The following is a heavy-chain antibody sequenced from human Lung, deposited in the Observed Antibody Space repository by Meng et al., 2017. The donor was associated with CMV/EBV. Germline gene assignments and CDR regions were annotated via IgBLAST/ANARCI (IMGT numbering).Heavy chain of an antibody. CDR1: GFTFSSYE. CDR3: AREGSYYDSSGLHTH. V-gene: IGHV3-48*03. CDR2: ISSSGSTI. Sequence: GESLKISCAASGFTFSSYEMNWVRQAPGKGLEWVSYISSSGSTIYYADSVKGRFTISRDNAKNSLYLQMNSLRAEDTAVYYCAREGSYYDSSGLHTHWGQGTLVTVSS. D-gene: IGHD3-22*01. J-gene: IGHJ4*02.